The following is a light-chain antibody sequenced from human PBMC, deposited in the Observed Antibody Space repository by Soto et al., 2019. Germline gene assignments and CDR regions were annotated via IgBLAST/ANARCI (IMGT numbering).Light chain of an antibody. CDR1: QSVSSN. Sequence: EIVMTQSPATLSVSPGERATLSGRASQSVSSNLGWYQQKPGQSPRLLIFGASSRAIGIPARFSGSGSGTDFTLTISSLQSEDFAVYSCQHYNELPLTFGGGTKVDIK. CDR3: QHYNELPLT. CDR2: GAS. V-gene: IGKV3-15*01. J-gene: IGKJ4*01.